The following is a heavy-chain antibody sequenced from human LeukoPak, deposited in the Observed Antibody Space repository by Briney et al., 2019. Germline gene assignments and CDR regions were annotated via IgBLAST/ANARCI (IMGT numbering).Heavy chain of an antibody. V-gene: IGHV1-8*01. D-gene: IGHD2-2*01. CDR2: MNPNSGNT. CDR1: GYTFTSYD. J-gene: IGHJ4*02. CDR3: ARVRGIVVPAATPLDY. Sequence: ASVKVSCKASGYTFTSYDINWVRQATGQGLEWMGWMNPNSGNTGYAQKFQGRVTMTRNTSISTAYMELSSLRSEDTAVYYCARVRGIVVPAATPLDYWGQGTLVTVSS.